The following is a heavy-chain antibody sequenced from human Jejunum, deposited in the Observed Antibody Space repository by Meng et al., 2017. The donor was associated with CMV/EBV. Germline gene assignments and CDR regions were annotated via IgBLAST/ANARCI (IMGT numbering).Heavy chain of an antibody. CDR2: IKRKTDGGTR. V-gene: IGHV3-15*01. CDR1: AW. J-gene: IGHJ4*02. Sequence: AWVNWVRQAPGKGLEWVGRIKRKTDGGTRDYAAPVKGRFTISRDDSKNTLYLQMNSLETEDTAVYYCATGGYDVWSSFYTGYYFDYWGQGTPVTVSS. D-gene: IGHD3-3*01. CDR3: ATGGYDVWSSFYTGYYFDY.